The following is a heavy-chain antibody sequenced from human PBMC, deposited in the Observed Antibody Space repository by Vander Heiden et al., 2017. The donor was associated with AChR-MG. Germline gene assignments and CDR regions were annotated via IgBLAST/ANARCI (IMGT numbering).Heavy chain of an antibody. J-gene: IGHJ3*02. V-gene: IGHV5-51*01. CDR3: ARHSDYLAAFDI. Sequence: EVQLVQSGAEVKKPGESLKISCKGSGYSFPSYWIGWVRQMPGKGLEWMGIIYPGDSDTRYSPAVQGQVTISADKSISTAYRKWRRLKASDTAMYYCARHSDYLAAFDIWGQGPMVTVSS. CDR1: GYSFPSYW. CDR2: IYPGDSDT. D-gene: IGHD4-17*01.